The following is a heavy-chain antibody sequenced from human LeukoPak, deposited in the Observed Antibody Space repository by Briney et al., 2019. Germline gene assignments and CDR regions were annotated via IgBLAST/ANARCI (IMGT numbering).Heavy chain of an antibody. CDR2: IRYDGSNK. Sequence: GGSLRLSCAASGFTFSSYGMHWVRQAPGKGLEWVSFIRYDGSNKYYADSVKGRFTISRDNSKNTLYLQMNSLRAEDTAVYYCARAQFTSSSWLYYYYYYMDVWGKGTTVTVSS. V-gene: IGHV3-30*02. CDR1: GFTFSSYG. CDR3: ARAQFTSSSWLYYYYYYMDV. J-gene: IGHJ6*03. D-gene: IGHD6-13*01.